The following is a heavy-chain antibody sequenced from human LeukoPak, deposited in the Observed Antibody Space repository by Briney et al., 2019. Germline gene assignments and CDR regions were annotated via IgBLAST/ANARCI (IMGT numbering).Heavy chain of an antibody. Sequence: VGSLRLSCAASGFTFSSYEMNWVRQAPGKGLEWVSYIGSSGSTIYYADSVKGRFTISRENAKNSLYLQMNSLRAEDTAVYYCAREWPYCSGGSCYFDYWGQGTLVTVSS. V-gene: IGHV3-48*03. D-gene: IGHD2-15*01. CDR1: GFTFSSYE. CDR3: AREWPYCSGGSCYFDY. J-gene: IGHJ4*02. CDR2: IGSSGSTI.